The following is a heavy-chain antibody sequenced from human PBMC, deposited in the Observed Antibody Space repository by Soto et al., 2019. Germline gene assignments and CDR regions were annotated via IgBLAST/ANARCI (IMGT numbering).Heavy chain of an antibody. CDR1: GFTFSDYY. V-gene: IGHV3-11*01. CDR2: ISSSGSTI. D-gene: IGHD3-3*01. Sequence: VGSLRLSCAASGFTFSDYYMSWIRQASGKGLEWVSYISSSGSTIYYADSVKGRFTISRDNAKNSLYLQMNSLRAEDTAVYYCARRGTIALFDYWGQGTLVTVSS. CDR3: ARRGTIALFDY. J-gene: IGHJ4*02.